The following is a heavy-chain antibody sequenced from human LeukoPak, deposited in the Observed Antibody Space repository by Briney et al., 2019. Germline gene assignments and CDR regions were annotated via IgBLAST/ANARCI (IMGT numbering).Heavy chain of an antibody. Sequence: GGSLRLSCAATGFSVSGNYMTWVRQAPGKGLEWVSVLYSGGDTYYADFVKGRFTISRHDSKNTLYLQMNRLRLDDTAVYYCARDEYSYASGSGSFDYWGQGTLVTVSS. V-gene: IGHV3-53*04. CDR3: ARDEYSYASGSGSFDY. D-gene: IGHD3-10*01. J-gene: IGHJ4*02. CDR1: GFSVSGNY. CDR2: LYSGGDT.